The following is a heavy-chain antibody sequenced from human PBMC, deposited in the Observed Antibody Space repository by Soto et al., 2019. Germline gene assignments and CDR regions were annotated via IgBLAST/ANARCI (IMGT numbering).Heavy chain of an antibody. V-gene: IGHV4-59*01. CDR1: GGSISSYY. J-gene: IGHJ4*02. CDR2: IYYSGST. Sequence: SETLSLTCTVSGGSISSYYWSWTRQPPGKGLEWIGYIYYSGSTNYNPSLKSRVTISVDTSKNQFSLKLSSVTAADTAVYYCARSSGEVAGYFDYWGQGTLVTVSS. CDR3: ARSSGEVAGYFDY. D-gene: IGHD6-19*01.